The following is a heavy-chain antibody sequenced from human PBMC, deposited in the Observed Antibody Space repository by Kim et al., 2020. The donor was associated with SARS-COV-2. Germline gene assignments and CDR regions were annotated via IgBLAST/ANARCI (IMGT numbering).Heavy chain of an antibody. J-gene: IGHJ6*03. CDR3: ARRGGKQSYYYYYMDV. CDR2: IYYSGST. Sequence: SETLSLTCTVSGGSISSYYWSWIRQPPGKGLEWIGYIYYSGSTNYNPSLKSRVTISVDTSKNQFSLKLSSVTAADTAVYYCARRGGKQSYYYYYMDVWGKGTTVTVSS. V-gene: IGHV4-59*08. CDR1: GGSISSYY. D-gene: IGHD1-26*01.